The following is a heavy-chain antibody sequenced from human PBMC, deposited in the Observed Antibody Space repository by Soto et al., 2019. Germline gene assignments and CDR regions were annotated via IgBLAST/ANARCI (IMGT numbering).Heavy chain of an antibody. CDR1: GYKFTTYW. Sequence: GESLKISWKGSGYKFTTYWIGWVRQMPGKGLEWMAIIYPDDSDSRYSPSLQGQVTISADKSISTAYLQWSSLKASDTAIYYCVATYGDYLDYWGQGTLVTVSS. D-gene: IGHD4-17*01. J-gene: IGHJ4*02. V-gene: IGHV5-51*01. CDR3: VATYGDYLDY. CDR2: IYPDDSDS.